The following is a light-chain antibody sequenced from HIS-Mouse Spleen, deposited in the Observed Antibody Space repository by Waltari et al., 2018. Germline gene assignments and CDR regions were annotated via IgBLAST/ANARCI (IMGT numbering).Light chain of an antibody. CDR3: CSYAGSSTWV. CDR2: EGS. CDR1: SSDVGSYNL. V-gene: IGLV2-23*01. J-gene: IGLJ3*02. Sequence: QSALTQPASVSGSPGQSITISCTGTSSDVGSYNLVSWYQQHPGKAPKLMIDEGSKRPSGVSNRFAGYKSGSTASLTISGLQAEDEADYYCCSYAGSSTWVFGGGTKLTVL.